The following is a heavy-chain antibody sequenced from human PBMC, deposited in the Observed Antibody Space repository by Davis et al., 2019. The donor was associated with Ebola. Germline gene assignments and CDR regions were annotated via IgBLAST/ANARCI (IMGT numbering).Heavy chain of an antibody. J-gene: IGHJ4*02. CDR3: ARDFMITFGGVIVRRTFDY. Sequence: GESLKISCAASGFTFSSYGMHWVRLAPGKGLEWVAVIWYDGSNKYYADSVKGRFTISRDNSKNTLYLQMNSLRAEDTAVYYCARDFMITFGGVIVRRTFDYWGQGTLVTVSS. CDR1: GFTFSSYG. V-gene: IGHV3-33*01. CDR2: IWYDGSNK. D-gene: IGHD3-16*02.